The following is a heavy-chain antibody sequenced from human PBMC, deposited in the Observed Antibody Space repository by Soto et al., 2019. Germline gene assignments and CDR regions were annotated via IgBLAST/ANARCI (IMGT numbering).Heavy chain of an antibody. V-gene: IGHV1-2*02. CDR3: ARDPQEGVYDY. J-gene: IGHJ4*02. D-gene: IGHD3-16*01. CDR1: GYTFTGYY. CDR2: MRPDSGGA. Sequence: ASVKVSCKASGYTFTGYYLHWIRQAPGQGLQWMGWMRPDSGGANYAQKFQGRVSMTRDTSTSTFYMELSRLASDDTAVCYCARDPQEGVYDYWGQGTQVTVYS.